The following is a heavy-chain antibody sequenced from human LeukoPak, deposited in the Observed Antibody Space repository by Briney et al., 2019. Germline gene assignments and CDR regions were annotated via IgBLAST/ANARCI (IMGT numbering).Heavy chain of an antibody. CDR2: INAGNGNT. V-gene: IGHV1-3*01. CDR1: GCTFASYA. Sequence: ASVKVSCKASGCTFASYAMHWVRQAPGQRLEWMGWINAGNGNTKYSQKFQGRVTITRDTSASTAYMELSSLRSEDTAVYYCARGLDILTGRDWFDPWGQGTLVTVSS. D-gene: IGHD3-9*01. CDR3: ARGLDILTGRDWFDP. J-gene: IGHJ5*02.